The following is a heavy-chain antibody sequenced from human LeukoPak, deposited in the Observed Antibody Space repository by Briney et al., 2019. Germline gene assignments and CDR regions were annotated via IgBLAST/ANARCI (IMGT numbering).Heavy chain of an antibody. J-gene: IGHJ4*02. CDR3: AREFTVGATENGVYFDY. CDR1: GYTFTSYY. CDR2: INPSGGST. D-gene: IGHD1-26*01. Sequence: ASVKVSCKASGYTFTSYYMHWVRQASGQGLEWMGIINPSGGSTSYAQKFQGRVTMTRDTSTSTVYMELSSLRSEDTAVYYCAREFTVGATENGVYFDYWGQGTLVTVSS. V-gene: IGHV1-46*01.